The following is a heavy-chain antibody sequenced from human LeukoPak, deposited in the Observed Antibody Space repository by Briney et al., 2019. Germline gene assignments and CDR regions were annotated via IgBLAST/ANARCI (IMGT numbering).Heavy chain of an antibody. CDR3: ARAPSGYDILTGYYIGNWFDP. J-gene: IGHJ5*02. V-gene: IGHV4-59*08. CDR1: GGSISSYY. D-gene: IGHD3-9*01. CDR2: IYHSEST. Sequence: SETLSLTCTVSGGSISSYYWSWIRQPPGKGLEWIGYIYHSESTNYNPSLKSRVTISVDTSKNQFSLKLSSVTAADTAVYYCARAPSGYDILTGYYIGNWFDPWGQGTLVTVSS.